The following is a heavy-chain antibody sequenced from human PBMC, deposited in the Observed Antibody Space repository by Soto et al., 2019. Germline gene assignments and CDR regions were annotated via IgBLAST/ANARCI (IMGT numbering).Heavy chain of an antibody. D-gene: IGHD6-13*01. CDR1: GLTFSSYS. CDR3: ARDRRSSSWGVRVDNWFDP. V-gene: IGHV3-21*01. CDR2: ISSSSSYI. J-gene: IGHJ5*02. Sequence: EVQLVESGGGLVKPGGSLRLSCAASGLTFSSYSMNWVRQAPGKGLEWVSSISSSSSYIYYADSVKGRFTISRDNAKNSLYLQMNSLRAEDTAVYYCARDRRSSSWGVRVDNWFDPWGQGTLVTVSS.